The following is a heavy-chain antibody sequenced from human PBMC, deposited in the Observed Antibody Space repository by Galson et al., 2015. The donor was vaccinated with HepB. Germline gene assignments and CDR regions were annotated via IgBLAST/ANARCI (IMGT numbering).Heavy chain of an antibody. V-gene: IGHV5-51*01. D-gene: IGHD5-12*01. Sequence: QSGAEVKKPGESLKISCKGSGYSFTTHWIAWVRQLPGKGLEWMGVIFPDDSDTRYGPSFQDQVTISADKSNSTAYLQWSSLKASDTAIYYCARQFGAYVDWGQGTQVTVSS. CDR3: ARQFGAYVD. CDR2: IFPDDSDT. CDR1: GYSFTTHW. J-gene: IGHJ4*02.